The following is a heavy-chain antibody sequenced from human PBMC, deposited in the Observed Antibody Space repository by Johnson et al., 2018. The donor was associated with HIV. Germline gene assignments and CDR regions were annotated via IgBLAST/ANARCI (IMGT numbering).Heavy chain of an antibody. CDR3: EKDRDVGGMGGAFDI. CDR2: ISWNSGSI. V-gene: IGHV3-9*01. Sequence: EVQLVESGGGLVQPGRSLRLSCAASGFTFDDYAMHWVRQAPGKGLEWVSGISWNSGSIGYADSVKGRFTISRDNAKNSLYLQMNSLRAEDKALYYCEKDRDVGGMGGAFDIWGQGTMVTVSS. J-gene: IGHJ3*02. CDR1: GFTFDDYA. D-gene: IGHD3-16*01.